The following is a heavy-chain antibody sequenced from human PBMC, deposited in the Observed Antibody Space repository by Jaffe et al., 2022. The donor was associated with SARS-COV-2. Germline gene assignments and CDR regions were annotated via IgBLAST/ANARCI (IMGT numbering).Heavy chain of an antibody. Sequence: QVQLQESGPGLVKPSQTLSLTCTVSGGSISSGDYYWSWIRQPPGKGLEWIGYIYYSGSTYYNPSLKSRVTISVDTSKNQFSLKLSSVTAADTAVYYCARDGGRWGVVVPAAMRGGMDVWGQGTTVTVSS. CDR1: GGSISSGDYY. CDR3: ARDGGRWGVVVPAAMRGGMDV. CDR2: IYYSGST. J-gene: IGHJ6*02. D-gene: IGHD2-2*01. V-gene: IGHV4-30-4*01.